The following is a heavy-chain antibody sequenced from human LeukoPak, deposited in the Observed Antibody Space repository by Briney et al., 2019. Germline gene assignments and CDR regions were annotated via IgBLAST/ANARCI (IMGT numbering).Heavy chain of an antibody. CDR2: ISGSGGST. D-gene: IGHD2-2*01. CDR3: AKDADIVVVPAAGGNFDY. Sequence: GGSLRLSCAAPGFTFSSYAMSWVRQAPGKGLEWVSAISGSGGSTYYADSVKGRFTISRDNSKNTLYLQMNSLRAEDTAVYYCAKDADIVVVPAAGGNFDYWGQGTLVTVSS. J-gene: IGHJ4*02. V-gene: IGHV3-23*01. CDR1: GFTFSSYA.